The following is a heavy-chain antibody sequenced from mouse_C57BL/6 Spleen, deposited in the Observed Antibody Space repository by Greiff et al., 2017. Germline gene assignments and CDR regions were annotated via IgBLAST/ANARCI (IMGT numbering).Heavy chain of an antibody. CDR2: FYPGSGSI. V-gene: IGHV1-62-2*01. CDR3: ARHEEDYYGSSYGYFDV. J-gene: IGHJ1*01. Sequence: QVQLQQSGAELVKPGASVKLSCKASGYTFTEYTIHWVKQRSGQGLEWIGWFYPGSGSIKYNEKFKDKATLTADKSSSTVYMELSSLTSEDSAVYFCARHEEDYYGSSYGYFDVWGPGTTVTVSS. D-gene: IGHD1-1*01. CDR1: GYTFTEYT.